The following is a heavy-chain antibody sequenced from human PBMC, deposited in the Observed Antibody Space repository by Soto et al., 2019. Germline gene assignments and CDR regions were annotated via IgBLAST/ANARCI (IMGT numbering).Heavy chain of an antibody. CDR1: GGSISSGDYY. J-gene: IGHJ4*02. D-gene: IGHD6-13*01. Sequence: SETPSLTCTVSGGSISSGDYYWSWIRQPPGKGLEWIGYIYYSGSTYYNPSLKSRVTISVDTSKNQFSLKLSSVTAADTAVYYCARHEAAAGTQGPGDFGYWGQGTLVTVSS. CDR3: ARHEAAAGTQGPGDFGY. CDR2: IYYSGST. V-gene: IGHV4-30-4*01.